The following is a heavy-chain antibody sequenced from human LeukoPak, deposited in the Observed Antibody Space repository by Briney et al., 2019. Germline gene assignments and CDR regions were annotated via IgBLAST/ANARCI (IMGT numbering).Heavy chain of an antibody. CDR3: ARGTSSWYTQYYFDY. D-gene: IGHD6-13*01. V-gene: IGHV1-69*01. J-gene: IGHJ4*02. Sequence: GASVKVSCTASGGTFSSYAISWVRQAPGQGLEWMGGIIPIFGTANYAQKFQGRVTITADESTSTAYMELSSLRSEDTAVYYCARGTSSWYTQYYFDYWGQGTLVTVSS. CDR1: GGTFSSYA. CDR2: IIPIFGTA.